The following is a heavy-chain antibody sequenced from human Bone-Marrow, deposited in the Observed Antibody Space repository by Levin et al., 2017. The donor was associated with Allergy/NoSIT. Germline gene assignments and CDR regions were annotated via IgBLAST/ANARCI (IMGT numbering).Heavy chain of an antibody. D-gene: IGHD2-15*01. CDR2: INWNGGST. CDR3: ARGWHYNTDV. Sequence: GESLKISCAASGFTFDDYGMSWVRQAPGKGLEWVSGINWNGGSTGYADSVKGRFTISRDNAQNSLYLQMNSLRAEDTALYHCARGWHYNTDVRGKGTTVTVSS. V-gene: IGHV3-20*01. J-gene: IGHJ6*03. CDR1: GFTFDDYG.